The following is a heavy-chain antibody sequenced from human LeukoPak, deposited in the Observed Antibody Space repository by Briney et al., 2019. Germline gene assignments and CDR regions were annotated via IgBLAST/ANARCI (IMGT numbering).Heavy chain of an antibody. CDR3: ARSPPGGFYYFDY. J-gene: IGHJ4*02. D-gene: IGHD3-10*01. Sequence: SETLSLTCTVSGGSISSSSYYWGWIRQPPGKGLKWIGSIYYSGSTYYNPSLKSRVTISVDTSKNQFSLKLSSVTAADTAVYYCARSPPGGFYYFDYWGQGTLVTVSS. CDR2: IYYSGST. V-gene: IGHV4-39*07. CDR1: GGSISSSSYY.